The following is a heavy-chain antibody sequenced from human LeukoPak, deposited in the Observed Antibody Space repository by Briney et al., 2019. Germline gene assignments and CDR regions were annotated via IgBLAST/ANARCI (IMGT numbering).Heavy chain of an antibody. V-gene: IGHV3-74*01. CDR3: TRDFDFSSAI. Sequence: PGRSLRLSCAASGFTFSSYWMHWVRQAPGKGLVWVSRISPDGSTTGHADSVKGRFTTSRDNAKNTLFLQMNSLRAADTAVYYCTRDFDFSSAIWGQGTLVTVSS. CDR1: GFTFSSYW. CDR2: ISPDGSTT. J-gene: IGHJ4*02. D-gene: IGHD3-3*01.